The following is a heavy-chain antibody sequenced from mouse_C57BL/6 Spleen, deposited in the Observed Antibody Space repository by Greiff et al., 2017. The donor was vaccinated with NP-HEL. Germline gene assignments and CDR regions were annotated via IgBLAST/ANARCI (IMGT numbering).Heavy chain of an antibody. V-gene: IGHV1-15*01. J-gene: IGHJ3*01. D-gene: IGHD4-1*02. CDR3: TRFSTGPWFAY. CDR2: IDPETGGT. Sequence: VKLMESGAELVRPGASVTLSCKASGYTFTDYEMHWVKQTPVHGLEWIGAIDPETGGTAYNQTFKGKAILTADKSSSTAYMELRSLTSEDSAVYYCTRFSTGPWFAYWGQGTLVTVSA. CDR1: GYTFTDYE.